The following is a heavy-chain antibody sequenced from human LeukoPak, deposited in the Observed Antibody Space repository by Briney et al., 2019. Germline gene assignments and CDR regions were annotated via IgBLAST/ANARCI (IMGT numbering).Heavy chain of an antibody. D-gene: IGHD4-11*01. CDR2: IYSGGST. CDR1: GFTFSIYN. V-gene: IGHV3-66*01. CDR3: ARSYSNHLFGMDV. J-gene: IGHJ6*02. Sequence: GGSLRLSCVATGFTFSIYNMNWVRQAPGKGLEWVSVIYSGGSTYYADSVKGRVAISRDNSKNTVFLQMNSVRAEDTAVYYCARSYSNHLFGMDVWGQGTTVTVSS.